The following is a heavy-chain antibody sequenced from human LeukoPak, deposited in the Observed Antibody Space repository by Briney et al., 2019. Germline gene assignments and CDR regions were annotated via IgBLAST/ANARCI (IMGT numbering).Heavy chain of an antibody. CDR3: ARHMLGYCSGGTCPYYFDY. CDR1: GASISSYY. CDR2: IYYSENA. Sequence: SETLSLTCTVSGASISSYYWSWIRQPPGKGLEWIGYIYYSENAKYNPSLKSRVTISVGTSKNQFSLKLTSVTAADTAVYYCARHMLGYCSGGTCPYYFDYWGQGTLVTVSS. J-gene: IGHJ4*02. V-gene: IGHV4-59*08. D-gene: IGHD2-15*01.